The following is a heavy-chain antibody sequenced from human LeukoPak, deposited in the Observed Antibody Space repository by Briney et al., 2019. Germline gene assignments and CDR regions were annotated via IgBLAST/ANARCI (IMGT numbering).Heavy chain of an antibody. V-gene: IGHV3-23*01. CDR1: GFTFSSYA. Sequence: GGSLRLSCAASGFTFSSYAMSWVRQAPGKGLEWVSAISGSGGSTYYADSVKGRFTISRDDAKNSLYLQMNSLRDEDTAVYYCARDNRRCSSGWYPVWFDPWGQGTLVTVSS. CDR3: ARDNRRCSSGWYPVWFDP. D-gene: IGHD6-19*01. J-gene: IGHJ5*02. CDR2: ISGSGGST.